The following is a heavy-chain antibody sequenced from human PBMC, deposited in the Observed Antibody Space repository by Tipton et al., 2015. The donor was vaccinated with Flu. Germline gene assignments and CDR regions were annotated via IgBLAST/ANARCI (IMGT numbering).Heavy chain of an antibody. D-gene: IGHD5-24*01. CDR1: GYSFTVHY. J-gene: IGHJ3*02. CDR3: ARDGAGYNGAFDM. Sequence: QLVQSGAELKKPGASVKVSCKGFGYSFTVHYIHWVRQAPGQGLEWMGWINTNDNGTRYSQKLQGRVTMTRDTSISTVYMELTRLTSDDTAVYYCARDGAGYNGAFDMWGQGTMVTVSS. V-gene: IGHV1-2*02. CDR2: INTNDNGT.